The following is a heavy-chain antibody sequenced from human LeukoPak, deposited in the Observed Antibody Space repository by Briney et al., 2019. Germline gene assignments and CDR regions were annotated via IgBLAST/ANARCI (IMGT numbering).Heavy chain of an antibody. Sequence: GASVKVSCKASGYTFTNYGINWVRQAPGQGLEWMGWISGYNGKTNYAQKLQGRVTMTTDTSTTTAYMELRSLRSDDTAVYYCGGGGISLIDRADLDYWGQGTLVSVSS. V-gene: IGHV1-18*01. CDR3: GGGGISLIDRADLDY. CDR2: ISGYNGKT. J-gene: IGHJ4*02. CDR1: GYTFTNYG. D-gene: IGHD3-16*01.